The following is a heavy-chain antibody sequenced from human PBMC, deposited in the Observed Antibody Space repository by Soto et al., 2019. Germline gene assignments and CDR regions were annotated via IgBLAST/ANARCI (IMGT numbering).Heavy chain of an antibody. J-gene: IGHJ4*02. D-gene: IGHD6-13*01. CDR3: ATDFAGYSSSWSAPFDY. CDR2: ISSSSSYI. CDR1: GFTFSSYS. Sequence: PGGSLRLSCAASGFTFSSYSMNWVRQAPGKGLEWVSSISSSSSYIYYADSVKGRFTISRDNAKNSLYLQMNSLRAEDTAVYYCATDFAGYSSSWSAPFDYWGQGTLVTVSS. V-gene: IGHV3-21*01.